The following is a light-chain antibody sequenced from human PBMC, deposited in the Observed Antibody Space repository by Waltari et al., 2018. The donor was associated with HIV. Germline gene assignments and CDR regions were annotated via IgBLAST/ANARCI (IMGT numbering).Light chain of an antibody. CDR3: SSYTSSTTWV. CDR1: NTDVGGYNY. Sequence: QSALTQPASVSGSPGQSVTISCPGPNTDVGGYNYVSWYQHHPGKAPKLMIFEVSHRPSGVSNRFSGSKSGNTASLTISGLQAEDEADYYCSSYTSSTTWVFGGGTRVTVL. V-gene: IGLV2-14*01. CDR2: EVS. J-gene: IGLJ3*02.